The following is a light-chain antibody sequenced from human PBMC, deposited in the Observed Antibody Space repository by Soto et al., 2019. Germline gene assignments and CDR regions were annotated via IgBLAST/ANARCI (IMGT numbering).Light chain of an antibody. CDR2: DAS. V-gene: IGKV1-33*01. J-gene: IGKJ2*01. CDR1: QGINNY. CDR3: QQYDNRPPT. Sequence: DIQMTQSPSSLSASVGDRVTITCQASQGINNYLIWYQQKPGKAPKLLIYDASSLQTGVPSRFSGSASVTHFTFTISSLQPEDVATYYCQQYDNRPPTFGHGTKLESK.